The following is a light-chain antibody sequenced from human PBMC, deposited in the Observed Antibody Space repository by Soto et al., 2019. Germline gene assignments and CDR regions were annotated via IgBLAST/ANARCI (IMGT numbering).Light chain of an antibody. CDR3: CSYAGIYSYV. CDR1: SSDVGRFEY. J-gene: IGLJ1*01. CDR2: DIT. Sequence: QSALTQPRSVSGSPGQSVTISCTGTSSDVGRFEYVSWYQQHPGEAPKVVVYDITKRPSGVPDRFSGSKSGNTASLTISGLQAEDEADYCCCSYAGIYSYVFGTGTKVTVL. V-gene: IGLV2-11*01.